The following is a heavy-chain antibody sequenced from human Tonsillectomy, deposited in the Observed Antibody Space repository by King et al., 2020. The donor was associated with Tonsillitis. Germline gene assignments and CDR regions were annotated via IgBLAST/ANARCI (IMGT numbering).Heavy chain of an antibody. V-gene: IGHV3-7*03. Sequence: VQLVESGGGLVQPGGSLRLSCAVSGFTLSSYWMTWVRQAPGKGLEWVANIKQDGSEKYYADSVKGRFTISRDNAKNSLYLQINSLRAEDTAVYYCARDRGAFDIWGQGTMVTVSS. D-gene: IGHD3-10*01. CDR2: IKQDGSEK. J-gene: IGHJ3*02. CDR1: GFTLSSYW. CDR3: ARDRGAFDI.